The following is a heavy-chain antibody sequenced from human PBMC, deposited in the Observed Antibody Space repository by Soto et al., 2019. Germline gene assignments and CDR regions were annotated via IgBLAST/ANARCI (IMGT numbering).Heavy chain of an antibody. J-gene: IGHJ6*02. Sequence: QVQLQQSGPGLVKPSQTLSLTCAISGDSVSSNSAAWHWIRQSPSRGLEWLGRTYYRSKWYNDYAVXXEXRXXINPDTSKHQFSLQLNSVTPDDTAIYYCATWAMDVWGQGTTVTVSS. CDR2: TYYRSKWYN. V-gene: IGHV6-1*01. CDR3: ATWAMDV. CDR1: GDSVSSNSAA. D-gene: IGHD1-26*01.